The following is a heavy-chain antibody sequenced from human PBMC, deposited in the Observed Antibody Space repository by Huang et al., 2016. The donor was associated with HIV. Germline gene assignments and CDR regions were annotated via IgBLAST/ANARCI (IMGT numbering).Heavy chain of an antibody. CDR2: IIVYNGNT. CDR3: ARGGGIQLWLLGYYYMDV. CDR1: GYTFSSFG. J-gene: IGHJ6*03. D-gene: IGHD5-18*01. Sequence: QVQLVQSGAEVKKPGASVKVSCKASGYTFSSFGISWVRQAPGQGLEWVGWIIVYNGNTKFAQKFQGRLTMTTDTATSTAYMERRSLRADDTAVYYCARGGGIQLWLLGYYYMDVWGNGTTVTVSS. V-gene: IGHV1-18*01.